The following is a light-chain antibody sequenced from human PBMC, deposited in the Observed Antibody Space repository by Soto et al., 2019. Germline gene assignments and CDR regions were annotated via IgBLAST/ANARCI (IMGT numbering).Light chain of an antibody. CDR3: QQYNNWPTWT. CDR1: QSVSSN. CDR2: GAS. Sequence: EIVMTQSPATLSVSPGERATLSCRASQSVSSNLAWYQQKPGRAPRLLIYGASTRATGIPARFSGSGSGTEFTLTISSLQSEDFAVYYCQQYNNWPTWTFGQGTKVAIK. V-gene: IGKV3-15*01. J-gene: IGKJ1*01.